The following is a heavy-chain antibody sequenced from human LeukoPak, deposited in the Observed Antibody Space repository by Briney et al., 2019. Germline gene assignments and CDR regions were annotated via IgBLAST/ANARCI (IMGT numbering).Heavy chain of an antibody. CDR2: IYYSGST. CDR3: ARHAPFYTAMSY. Sequence: SETLSLTCTVSGGSISSSSYYWGWIRQPPGKGLEWIGSIYYSGSTYYNPPLKSRVTISVDTSKNQFSLKLNSVTAADTAVYYCARHAPFYTAMSYWGQGTLVTVSS. D-gene: IGHD5-18*01. V-gene: IGHV4-39*01. J-gene: IGHJ1*01. CDR1: GGSISSSSYY.